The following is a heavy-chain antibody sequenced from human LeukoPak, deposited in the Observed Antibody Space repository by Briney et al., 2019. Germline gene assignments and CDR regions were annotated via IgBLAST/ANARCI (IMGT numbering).Heavy chain of an antibody. CDR3: ARVLGVNRPFDY. D-gene: IGHD3-3*01. V-gene: IGHV1-69*13. CDR2: IIPIFGTA. Sequence: SVKVSCKASGGTFSSYAISWVRQAPGQGLEWMGGIIPIFGTANYAQKFQGRVTITADESTSTAYMELSSQRSEDTAVYYCARVLGVNRPFDYWGQGTLVTVSS. CDR1: GGTFSSYA. J-gene: IGHJ4*02.